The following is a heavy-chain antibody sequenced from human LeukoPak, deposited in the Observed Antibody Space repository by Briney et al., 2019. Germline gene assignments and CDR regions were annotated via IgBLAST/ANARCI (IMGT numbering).Heavy chain of an antibody. J-gene: IGHJ3*02. D-gene: IGHD6-13*01. CDR3: ARYEVGSSWAQAFDI. CDR1: GYSISSGYY. Sequence: PSETLSLTCAVSGYSISSGYYWGWIRQPPGQGLEWIGFISNSGSTNYNPSLKSRVTISIDTSKRQFSLKLSSVTAADTAVYYCARYEVGSSWAQAFDIWGQGTMVTVSS. V-gene: IGHV4-38-2*01. CDR2: ISNSGST.